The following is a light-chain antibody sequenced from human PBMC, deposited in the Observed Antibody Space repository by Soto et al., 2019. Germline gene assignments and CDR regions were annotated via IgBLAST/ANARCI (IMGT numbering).Light chain of an antibody. J-gene: IGKJ5*01. CDR3: QQYYGLPPLT. CDR1: QSISIY. V-gene: IGKV1-39*01. Sequence: EIQMTQSPSSPSASVGDRVTITCRASQSISIYLNWYQHKPGKAXKVLVYAASSLQSGVPPRFSGSGSGTDFAFIITSLQREDLATYYCQQYYGLPPLTFGQGTRLEIK. CDR2: AAS.